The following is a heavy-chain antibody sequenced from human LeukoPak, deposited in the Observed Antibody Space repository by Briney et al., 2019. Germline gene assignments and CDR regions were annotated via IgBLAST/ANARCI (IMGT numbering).Heavy chain of an antibody. CDR1: GYTFSTYY. D-gene: IGHD4-17*01. Sequence: ASVKVSCKASGYTFSTYYVHWVRQAPGQGLEWMGMIIPSDGFTSYAQKFQGRVTITADESTSTAYMELSSLRSEDTAVYYCARVYGDYVGYFDYWGQGTLVTVSS. CDR2: IIPSDGFT. J-gene: IGHJ4*02. V-gene: IGHV1-46*01. CDR3: ARVYGDYVGYFDY.